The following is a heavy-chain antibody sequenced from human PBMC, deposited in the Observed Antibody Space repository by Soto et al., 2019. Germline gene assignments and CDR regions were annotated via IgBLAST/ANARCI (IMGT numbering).Heavy chain of an antibody. Sequence: GGSLRLSCAASGFTFSSYAMTWVRLAPGGGLEWVATIAGSGGMTYYTNSVRGRFTISRDNSKNTVSLQMSSLRAEDTAMYFCAKVNFFDTPGTFDVWGQGTPVTVS. CDR2: IAGSGGMT. CDR1: GFTFSSYA. CDR3: AKVNFFDTPGTFDV. D-gene: IGHD2-15*01. V-gene: IGHV3-23*01. J-gene: IGHJ3*01.